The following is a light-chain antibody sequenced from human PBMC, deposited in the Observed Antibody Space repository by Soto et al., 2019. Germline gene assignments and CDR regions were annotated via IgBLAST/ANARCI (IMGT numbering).Light chain of an antibody. CDR2: DAS. CDR1: QSVTNDY. CDR3: QQYGFSPIS. J-gene: IGKJ5*01. Sequence: IVLKQSPGTLSLSPGERATLSCWASQSVTNDYLAWYQQKHGQAPRLLIYDASARATGIPDRFSGSGSGTEYTLIISRLEPEDFAVYFCQQYGFSPISFGQGTRLEIK. V-gene: IGKV3-20*01.